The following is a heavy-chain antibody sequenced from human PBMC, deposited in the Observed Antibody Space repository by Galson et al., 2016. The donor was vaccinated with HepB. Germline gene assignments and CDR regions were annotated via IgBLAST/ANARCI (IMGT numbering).Heavy chain of an antibody. V-gene: IGHV4-30-2*01. CDR1: GGSITRGGYS. CDR2: IYHDDRT. CDR3: ARIYDTDAYYYMDV. J-gene: IGHJ6*03. Sequence: TLSLTCTVSGGSITRGGYSWTWLRQPPGKGLEWIGNIYHDDRTSYSPSLKSRVTISIDRSQKQFSLRLNSVIAADTALYFCARIYDTDAYYYMDVWGKGTTDTVSS. D-gene: IGHD3-9*01.